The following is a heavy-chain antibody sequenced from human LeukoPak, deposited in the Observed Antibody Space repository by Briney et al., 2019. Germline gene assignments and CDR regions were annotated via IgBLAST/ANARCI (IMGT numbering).Heavy chain of an antibody. CDR2: IYYSGST. V-gene: IGHV4-31*03. D-gene: IGHD3-22*01. Sequence: KSSETLSLTCTVSGGSISSGGYYWSWIRQHPGKGLEWIGYIYYSGSTYYNPPLKSRVTISVDTSKNQFSLKLSSVTAADTAVYYCARTMIVYQTDRRYFDYWGQGTLVTVSS. CDR3: ARTMIVYQTDRRYFDY. J-gene: IGHJ4*02. CDR1: GGSISSGGYY.